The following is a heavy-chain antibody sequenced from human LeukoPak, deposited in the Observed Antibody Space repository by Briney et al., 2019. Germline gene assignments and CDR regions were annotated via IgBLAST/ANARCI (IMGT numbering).Heavy chain of an antibody. CDR3: ARASSSSWYWFDP. CDR1: GYTFTGYY. D-gene: IGHD6-13*01. V-gene: IGHV1-2*02. Sequence: ASVKVSCKASGYTFTGYYMHWVRQAPGQGLEWMGWINPNSGGTNYAQKFQGRVTMTRDTSISTAYMELSRLRSDDTAVYYCARASSSSWYWFDPWSQGTLVTVYS. CDR2: INPNSGGT. J-gene: IGHJ5*02.